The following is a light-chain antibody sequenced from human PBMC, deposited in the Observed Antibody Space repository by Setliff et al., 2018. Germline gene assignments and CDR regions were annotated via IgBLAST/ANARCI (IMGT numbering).Light chain of an antibody. CDR3: QQYYTTPRGT. Sequence: DIVMTQSPDSLAVSLGERATINCKSSQSLEYISNNKNHLAWYQKKPGQPPKLLIYWASTRESGVPDRFSGSGSGTDFTLTISSLQAEDVAVYYCQQYYTTPRGTVGPGTKVDIK. V-gene: IGKV4-1*01. CDR1: QSLEYISNNKNH. J-gene: IGKJ3*01. CDR2: WAS.